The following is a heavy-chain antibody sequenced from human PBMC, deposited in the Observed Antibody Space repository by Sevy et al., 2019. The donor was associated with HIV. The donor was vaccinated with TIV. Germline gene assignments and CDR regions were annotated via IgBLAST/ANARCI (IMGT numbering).Heavy chain of an antibody. CDR3: ARHCSSTSCSHAFDI. Sequence: SETLSLTCAVYGGSFSGYYWSWIRQPPGKGLEWIGEINHSGSTNYNPSLKSRVTISVDTSKNQFSLKLSSATAADTAVYYCARHCSSTSCSHAFDIWGQGTMVTVSS. CDR2: INHSGST. D-gene: IGHD2-2*01. J-gene: IGHJ3*02. CDR1: GGSFSGYY. V-gene: IGHV4-34*01.